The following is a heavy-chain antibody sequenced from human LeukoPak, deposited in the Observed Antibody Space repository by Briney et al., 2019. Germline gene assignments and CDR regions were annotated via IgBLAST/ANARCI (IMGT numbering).Heavy chain of an antibody. V-gene: IGHV3-33*01. Sequence: GGSLRLSCAASGFTFSSFGTHWVRQAPGKGLEWVAVIWYDGSNKYYADSVKGRFTISRDNSKNTLYLQMNSLRAEDTAVYYCARNQAYGVYNSVSAFDTWGQGTMVTVSS. D-gene: IGHD4-17*01. CDR1: GFTFSSFG. J-gene: IGHJ3*02. CDR3: ARNQAYGVYNSVSAFDT. CDR2: IWYDGSNK.